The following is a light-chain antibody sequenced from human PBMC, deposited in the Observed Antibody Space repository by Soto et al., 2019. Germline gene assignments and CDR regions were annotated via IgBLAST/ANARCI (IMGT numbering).Light chain of an antibody. CDR2: GAS. CDR1: QTVSSGY. Sequence: EVVMRQSPSTLSFSPGEIATLSCRASQTVSSGYLSWYQQKPGQAPRLLIYGASTRATGIPTRFSGSGSGPDFTLTISSLQPEDFAVYYCQKDYDLPINFGQGTRLEIK. J-gene: IGKJ5*01. CDR3: QKDYDLPIN. V-gene: IGKV3D-7*01.